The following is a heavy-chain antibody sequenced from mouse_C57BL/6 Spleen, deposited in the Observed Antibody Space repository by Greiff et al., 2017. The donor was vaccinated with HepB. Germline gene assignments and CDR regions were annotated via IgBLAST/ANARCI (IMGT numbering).Heavy chain of an antibody. D-gene: IGHD1-3*01. CDR2: IYPGSGST. Sequence: QVQLQQPGAELVKPGASVKMSCKASGYTFTSYWITWVKQRPGQGLEWIGDIYPGSGSTNYNEKFKSKATLTVDTSSSTAYMQLSSLTSEDSAVYYCAGEGGCSHWYFDVWGTVTKVTVS. V-gene: IGHV1-55*01. CDR3: AGEGGCSHWYFDV. J-gene: IGHJ1*03. CDR1: GYTFTSYW.